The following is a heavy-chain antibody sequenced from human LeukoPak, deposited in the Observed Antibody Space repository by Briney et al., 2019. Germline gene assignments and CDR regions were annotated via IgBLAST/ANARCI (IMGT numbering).Heavy chain of an antibody. CDR3: ARVNGILTGYYYYFDY. J-gene: IGHJ4*02. CDR2: IYYSGST. CDR1: GGSISSSSYY. D-gene: IGHD3-9*01. Sequence: SGTLSLTCTVSGGSISSSSYYWGWIRQPPGKGLEWIGSIYYSGSTYYNPSLKSRVTISVDTSKNQFSLKLSSVTAADTAVYYCARVNGILTGYYYYFDYWGQGTLVTVSS. V-gene: IGHV4-39*01.